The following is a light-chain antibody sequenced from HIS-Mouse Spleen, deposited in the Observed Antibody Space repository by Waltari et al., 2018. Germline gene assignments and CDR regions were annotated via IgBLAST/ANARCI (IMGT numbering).Light chain of an antibody. CDR1: SSVVGRYNL. J-gene: IGLJ2*01. Sequence: QSALTQPASVSGSPGQSITISCTGTSSVVGRYNLVSWYQQHPGKAPKIMMYEGSKRPSGVSNRFSGSKSGNTASLTISGLQAEDEADYYCCSYAGSSTLVFGGGTKLTVL. CDR2: EGS. CDR3: CSYAGSSTLV. V-gene: IGLV2-23*01.